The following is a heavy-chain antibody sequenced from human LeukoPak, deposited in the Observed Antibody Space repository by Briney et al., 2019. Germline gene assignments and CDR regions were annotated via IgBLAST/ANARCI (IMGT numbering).Heavy chain of an antibody. V-gene: IGHV3-7*01. J-gene: IGHJ1*01. Sequence: GGSLRLSXVASEFGFGRDWISWVRQAPGKGLEWVACIKQDGSEEYYVGSVRGRFTVSVDNGKNSLYLQMNSLRAEDTARYYCATLDSTKSVFWGRGTAVTVSS. CDR1: EFGFGRDW. D-gene: IGHD2-2*01. CDR2: IKQDGSEE. CDR3: ATLDSTKSVF.